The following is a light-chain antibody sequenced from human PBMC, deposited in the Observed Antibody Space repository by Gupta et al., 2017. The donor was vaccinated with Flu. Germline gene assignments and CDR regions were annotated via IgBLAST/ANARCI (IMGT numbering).Light chain of an antibody. Sequence: EDRVTITGRASQSINSYLNWYQQKPGKAPKLLIYAASSLQSGVPSRFSGSGSGTDFTLTIGSLQPEDFATYYCQQSYSTQYTFGQGTKLEIK. V-gene: IGKV1-39*01. CDR2: AAS. J-gene: IGKJ2*01. CDR3: QQSYSTQYT. CDR1: QSINSY.